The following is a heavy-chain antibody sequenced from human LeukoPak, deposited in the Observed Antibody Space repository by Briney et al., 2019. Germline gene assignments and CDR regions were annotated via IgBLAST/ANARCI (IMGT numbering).Heavy chain of an antibody. CDR1: GGPISSYY. J-gene: IGHJ4*02. CDR2: IYSIGST. D-gene: IGHD6-6*01. V-gene: IGHV4-59*01. CDR3: AALNIATRPWCFDY. Sequence: SETLSLTCTVSGGPISSYYWSWIRQPPGKELEWIGYIYSIGSTNYNPSLKSRVTISVDTSKNQFSLKLSSVTAADTAVYYCAALNIATRPWCFDYWGQGTLVTVSS.